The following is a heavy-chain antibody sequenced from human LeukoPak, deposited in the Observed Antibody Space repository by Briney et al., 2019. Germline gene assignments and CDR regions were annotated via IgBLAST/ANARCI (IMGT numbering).Heavy chain of an antibody. CDR1: GDSVSNNNAA. CDR3: ARGRPGYYGMDV. V-gene: IGHV6-1*01. J-gene: IGHJ6*02. Sequence: SQTLSLTCAISGDSVSNNNAAWNWIRQSPSRGLEWLGRTYYRSKWYYDDAASVQSRVTINPDTSENQFSLQLNSVTPEDAAVYYCARGRPGYYGMDVWGQGTTVTVSS. CDR2: TYYRSKWYY.